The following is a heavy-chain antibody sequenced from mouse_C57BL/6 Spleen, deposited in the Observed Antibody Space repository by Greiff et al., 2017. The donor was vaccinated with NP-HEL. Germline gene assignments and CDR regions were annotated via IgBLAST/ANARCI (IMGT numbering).Heavy chain of an antibody. CDR3: ATGSNYEAY. Sequence: EVKLMESGGGLVKPGGSLKLSCAASGFTFSDYGMHWVRQAPEKGLEWVAYISSGSSTIYYADTVKGRFTISRDNAKNTLFLQMTSLRSEDTSMYYCATGSNYEAYWGQGTLVTVSA. V-gene: IGHV5-17*01. CDR2: ISSGSSTI. CDR1: GFTFSDYG. D-gene: IGHD2-5*01. J-gene: IGHJ3*01.